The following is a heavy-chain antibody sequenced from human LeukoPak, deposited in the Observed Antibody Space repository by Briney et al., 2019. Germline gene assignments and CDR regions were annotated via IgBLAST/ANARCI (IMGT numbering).Heavy chain of an antibody. V-gene: IGHV3-11*04. Sequence: LSLTCSVSGVSITSYYRTWIRQPPGKGLEWVSYFSSSGGIIYYADSVKGRFTISRDNAKNSLYLQMNSLRAEDTAVYYCVRRGSFDLWGQGTLVTVSS. CDR3: VRRGSFDL. CDR2: FSSSGGII. CDR1: GVSITSYY. D-gene: IGHD2-15*01. J-gene: IGHJ4*02.